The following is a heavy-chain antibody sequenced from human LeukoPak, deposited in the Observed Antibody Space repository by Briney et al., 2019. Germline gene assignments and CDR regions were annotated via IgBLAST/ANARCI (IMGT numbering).Heavy chain of an antibody. Sequence: SETLSLTCTVSGGSISSSSYYWGWIRQPPGKGLEWIGTIYYSGSTYYNPSLKSRVTISVDTSKNQFSLKLSSVTAADTAVYYCASRYDYSNYIDYWGQGTLVTVSS. CDR2: IYYSGST. J-gene: IGHJ4*02. V-gene: IGHV4-39*01. D-gene: IGHD4-11*01. CDR1: GGSISSSSYY. CDR3: ASRYDYSNYIDY.